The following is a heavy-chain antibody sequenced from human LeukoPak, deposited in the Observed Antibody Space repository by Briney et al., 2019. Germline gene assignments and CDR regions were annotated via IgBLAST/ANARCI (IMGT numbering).Heavy chain of an antibody. CDR2: INSDWSGT. CDR3: ARGVEGRNGDWLDP. J-gene: IGHJ5*02. Sequence: GGSLRLSCAASGFTFSSYWMHWVRQAPGQGKVLVSRINSDWSGTSYEDSVKSRFTIFSVNANNTLYLQMNSLIAEATAVYYFARGVEGRNGDWLDPWGQGTLVTVSS. CDR1: GFTFSSYW. V-gene: IGHV3-74*01. D-gene: IGHD1-14*01.